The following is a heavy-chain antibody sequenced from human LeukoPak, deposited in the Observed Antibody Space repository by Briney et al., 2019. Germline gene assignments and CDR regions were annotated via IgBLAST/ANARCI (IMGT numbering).Heavy chain of an antibody. V-gene: IGHV1-2*04. CDR2: INPNSGGT. CDR1: GYTFTGYY. Sequence: ASVKVSCKASGYTFTGYYMHWVRQAPGQGLEWMGWINPNSGGTNYAQKFQGWVTMTRDTSISTAYMELSRLRSDDTAVYYCARVPQARYDGEPYYYGMDVWGQGTTVTVSS. J-gene: IGHJ6*02. CDR3: ARVPQARYDGEPYYYGMDV. D-gene: IGHD4-17*01.